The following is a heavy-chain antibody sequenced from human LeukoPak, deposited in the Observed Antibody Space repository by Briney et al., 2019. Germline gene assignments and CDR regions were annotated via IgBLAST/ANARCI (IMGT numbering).Heavy chain of an antibody. V-gene: IGHV1-69*13. Sequence: SVKVPCKASGGTFSSYAISWVRQAPGQGLEWMGGIIPIFGTANYAQKFQGRVTITADESTSTAYMELSSLRSEDTAVYYCARDYTTVTYNWFDPWGQGTLVTVSS. CDR1: GGTFSSYA. CDR2: IIPIFGTA. CDR3: ARDYTTVTYNWFDP. J-gene: IGHJ5*02. D-gene: IGHD4-17*01.